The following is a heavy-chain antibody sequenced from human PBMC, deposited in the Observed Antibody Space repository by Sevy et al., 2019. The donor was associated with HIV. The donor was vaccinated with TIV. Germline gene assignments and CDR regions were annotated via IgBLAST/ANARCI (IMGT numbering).Heavy chain of an antibody. CDR1: GFTVSSNY. D-gene: IGHD5-18*01. V-gene: IGHV3-53*01. CDR3: ARDRVDTAMGLHYYYYGMDV. CDR2: IYSGGST. J-gene: IGHJ6*02. Sequence: GGSLRLSCAASGFTVSSNYMSWVRQAPGKGLEWVSVIYSGGSTYYADSVKGRFTISRDNSKNTLYLQMNSLRAEDTAVYYCARDRVDTAMGLHYYYYGMDVWGQGTTVIVSS.